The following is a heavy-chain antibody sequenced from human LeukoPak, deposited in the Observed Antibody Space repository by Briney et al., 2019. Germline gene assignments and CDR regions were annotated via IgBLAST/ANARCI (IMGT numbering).Heavy chain of an antibody. Sequence: KPSETLSLTCTVSGYSISSGYYWGWIRQPPGKGLEWIGSIYHSGSTYYNPSLKSRVTISVDTSKNQFSLKLSSVTAADTAVYYCAREAGYSSSWYVLEDYFDYWGQGTLVTVSS. V-gene: IGHV4-38-2*02. CDR2: IYHSGST. CDR1: GYSISSGYY. CDR3: AREAGYSSSWYVLEDYFDY. D-gene: IGHD6-13*01. J-gene: IGHJ4*02.